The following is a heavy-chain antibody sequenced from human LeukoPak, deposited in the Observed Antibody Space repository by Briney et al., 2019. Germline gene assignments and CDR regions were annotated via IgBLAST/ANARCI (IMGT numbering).Heavy chain of an antibody. CDR2: ISAYNGNT. J-gene: IGHJ4*02. CDR3: ARDVGVVVITSADFDY. CDR1: GYTFTSYG. V-gene: IGHV1-18*01. D-gene: IGHD3-22*01. Sequence: ASVKVSCKAFGYTFTSYGISWVRQAPGQGLEWMGWISAYNGNTNYAQKLQGRVTMTTDTSTSTAYMELGSLRSDDTAVYYCARDVGVVVITSADFDYWGQGTLVTVSS.